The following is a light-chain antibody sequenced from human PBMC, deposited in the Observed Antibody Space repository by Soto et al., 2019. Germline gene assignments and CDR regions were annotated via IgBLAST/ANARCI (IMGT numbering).Light chain of an antibody. J-gene: IGKJ5*01. CDR2: GAS. V-gene: IGKV3-20*01. Sequence: EIVLTQSPGTLSLSPGEGATLSCRASQSVSSSYIAWYQQRPGQTSSLLIYGASTRATGIPDRFSGSGSGTHFTLTISRLEPGDFAVYYCQHFGGTTFTFGQGTRLEIK. CDR1: QSVSSSY. CDR3: QHFGGTTFT.